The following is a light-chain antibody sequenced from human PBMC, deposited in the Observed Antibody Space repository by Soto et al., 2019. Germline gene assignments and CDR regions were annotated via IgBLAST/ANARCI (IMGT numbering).Light chain of an antibody. CDR3: QQYNNWPWT. V-gene: IGKV3-15*01. CDR2: GAS. J-gene: IGKJ1*01. CDR1: QSVSSN. Sequence: EIVMTQSPATLSVSPGERATLSCRASQSVSSNLAWYQQKPGQAPRLLIYGASTRATGIPARFGGSRSGTEFTLTISSLQSEDFAVYYCQQYNNWPWTLGQGTKVEIK.